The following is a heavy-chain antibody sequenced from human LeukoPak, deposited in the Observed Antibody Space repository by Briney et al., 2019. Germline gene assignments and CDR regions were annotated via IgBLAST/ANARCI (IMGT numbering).Heavy chain of an antibody. CDR1: GYSISSDYY. J-gene: IGHJ3*01. CDR3: ASLAGSDAFDV. V-gene: IGHV4-38-2*02. D-gene: IGHD3-10*01. CDR2: IYHSGRT. Sequence: SETLSLTCTVSGYSISSDYYWGWIRQPPGQGLEWIGSIYHSGRTYYNPSLKSRVTISVDTSKNQFSLKLSSVTAADTAVYYCASLAGSDAFDVWGQGTMVTVSS.